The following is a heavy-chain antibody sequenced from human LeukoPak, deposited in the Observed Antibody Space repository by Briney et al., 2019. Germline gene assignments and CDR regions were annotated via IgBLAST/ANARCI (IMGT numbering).Heavy chain of an antibody. D-gene: IGHD3-22*01. CDR2: IYHRGST. CDR3: ARVNYCDSSGYYNLYYFDY. CDR1: GYSISNGYY. Sequence: SSETLSLTCTVSGYSISNGYYWGWIRQPPGKGLEWVGSIYHRGSTYYNPSLRSRVTISVDTSKNQFSLKLSSVTAADTAVYYCARVNYCDSSGYYNLYYFDYWGQGTLVTVSS. V-gene: IGHV4-38-2*02. J-gene: IGHJ4*02.